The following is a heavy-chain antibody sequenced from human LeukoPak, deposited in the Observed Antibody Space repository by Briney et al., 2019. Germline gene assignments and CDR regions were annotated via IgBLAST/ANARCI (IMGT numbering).Heavy chain of an antibody. Sequence: SVKVSCKASGGTFSSYAISWVRQAPGQGLEWMGRIIPILGIANYAQKFQGRVTITADKSTSTAYMELSSLRSEDTAVYYCARVTFSSYYYDSSGYYYGYWGQGTPVTVSS. D-gene: IGHD3-22*01. CDR3: ARVTFSSYYYDSSGYYYGY. CDR2: IIPILGIA. V-gene: IGHV1-69*04. CDR1: GGTFSSYA. J-gene: IGHJ4*02.